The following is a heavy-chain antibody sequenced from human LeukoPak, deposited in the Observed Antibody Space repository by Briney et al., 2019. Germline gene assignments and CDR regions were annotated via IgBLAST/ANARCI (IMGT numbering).Heavy chain of an antibody. Sequence: PGGSLRLSCAASGFTFSSYGMHWVRQAPGKGLEWVAFIRYDGSNKYYADSVKGRFTISRDNSKNTLYLQMNSLRAEDTAVYYCAKTYVDTAMGIDYWGQGTLVTVSS. D-gene: IGHD5-18*01. CDR1: GFTFSSYG. J-gene: IGHJ4*02. V-gene: IGHV3-30*02. CDR3: AKTYVDTAMGIDY. CDR2: IRYDGSNK.